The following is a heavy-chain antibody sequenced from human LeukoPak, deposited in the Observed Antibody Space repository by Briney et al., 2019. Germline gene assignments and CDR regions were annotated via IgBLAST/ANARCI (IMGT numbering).Heavy chain of an antibody. J-gene: IGHJ6*02. CDR1: GYTFTSYG. V-gene: IGHV1-18*01. Sequence: GASVKVSCEASGYTFTSYGISWVRQAPGQGLEWMGWISAYNGNTNYAQKLQGRVTMTTDTSTSTAYMELRSLRSDDTAVYYCARIGIPTVTTLLYYYYGMDVWGQGTTVTVSS. CDR3: ARIGIPTVTTLLYYYYGMDV. D-gene: IGHD4-17*01. CDR2: ISAYNGNT.